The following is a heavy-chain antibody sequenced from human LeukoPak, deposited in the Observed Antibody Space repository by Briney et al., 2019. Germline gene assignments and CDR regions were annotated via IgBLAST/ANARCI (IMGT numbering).Heavy chain of an antibody. Sequence: GGSLRLSCAASGFTFSIYAMTWVRQAPGKGREWGSAFSATDGSAQYAESVEGRFTISRDNSKNTLFLQMNSLGAEDTAVYYCARAKIAAAGTGAFDVWGQGTLVTVSS. CDR1: GFTFSIYA. V-gene: IGHV3-23*01. D-gene: IGHD6-13*01. CDR3: ARAKIAAAGTGAFDV. CDR2: FSATDGSA. J-gene: IGHJ3*01.